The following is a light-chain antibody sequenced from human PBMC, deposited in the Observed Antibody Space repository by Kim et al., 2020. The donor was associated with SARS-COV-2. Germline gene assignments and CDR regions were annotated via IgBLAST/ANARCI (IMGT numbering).Light chain of an antibody. CDR2: GNS. Sequence: RVTISCPGSSSNIGAGYDVHWYQQLPGTAPKLLIYGNSNRPSGVPDRFSGSKSGTSASLAITGLQAEDEADYYCQSYDSSLSGYVFGPGTKVTVL. J-gene: IGLJ1*01. CDR3: QSYDSSLSGYV. CDR1: SSNIGAGYD. V-gene: IGLV1-40*01.